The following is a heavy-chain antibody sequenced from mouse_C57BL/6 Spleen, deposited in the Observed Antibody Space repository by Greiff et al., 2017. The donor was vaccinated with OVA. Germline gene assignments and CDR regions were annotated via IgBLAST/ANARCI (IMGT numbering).Heavy chain of an antibody. J-gene: IGHJ2*01. CDR1: GYTFTSYW. Sequence: VQLQQPGAELVKPGASVKLSCKASGYTFTSYWMQWVKQRPGQGLEWIGEIDPSDSYTNSNQKFKGKATLTVDTSSSTAYMQLSSLTSEDSAVYYRARRDYYSNNFPDHRGQGTTPPVSP. V-gene: IGHV1-50*01. CDR2: IDPSDSYT. CDR3: ARRDYYSNNFPDH. D-gene: IGHD2-5*01.